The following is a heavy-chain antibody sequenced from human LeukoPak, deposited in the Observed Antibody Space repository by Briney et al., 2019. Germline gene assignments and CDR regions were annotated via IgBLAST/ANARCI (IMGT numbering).Heavy chain of an antibody. CDR2: INPNSGGT. J-gene: IGHJ4*02. CDR3: ARTDSYYYGSESRSLDY. D-gene: IGHD3-10*01. Sequence: GASVKVSCKASGYTFTGYYLHWVRQAPGQGLEWMGRINPNSGGTNYAQKFQGRVTMTRDMSISTAYMGLSRLRSDDTAVYFCARTDSYYYGSESRSLDYWGQGTLVTVSS. V-gene: IGHV1-2*06. CDR1: GYTFTGYY.